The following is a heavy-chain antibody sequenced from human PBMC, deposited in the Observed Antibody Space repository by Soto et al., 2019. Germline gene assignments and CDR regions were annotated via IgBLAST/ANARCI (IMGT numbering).Heavy chain of an antibody. CDR1: GGPFNTFG. J-gene: IGHJ4*02. V-gene: IGHV1-69*01. CDR3: ARTRERRPVFYVDY. CDR2: IIPKYGTT. Sequence: QVQLMQSGAEVTKPGSSVKVSCKASGGPFNTFGISWVRQAPGQGLGWMGGIIPKYGTTNYARRFQGRATITADESTTNACLELSSLRHDDTAIYYCARTRERRPVFYVDYWGQGTPISVAS. D-gene: IGHD1-1*01.